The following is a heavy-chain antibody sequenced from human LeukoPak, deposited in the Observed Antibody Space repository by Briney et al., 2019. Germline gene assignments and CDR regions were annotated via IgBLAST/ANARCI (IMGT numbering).Heavy chain of an antibody. CDR3: ARGGWDQYDFRINYYYYYMDV. J-gene: IGHJ6*03. Sequence: GASVKVSCKASGYTFTSYYMHWVRQAPGQGLEWMGIINPSGGSTSYAQKFQGRVTMTRDTSTSTVYMELSSLRSEDTAVYYCARGGWDQYDFRINYYYYYMDVWGKGTTVTVSS. V-gene: IGHV1-46*03. D-gene: IGHD3-3*01. CDR2: INPSGGST. CDR1: GYTFTSYY.